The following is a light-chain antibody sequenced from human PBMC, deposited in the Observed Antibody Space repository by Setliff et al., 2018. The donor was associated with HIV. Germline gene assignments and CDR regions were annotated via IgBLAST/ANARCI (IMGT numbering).Light chain of an antibody. CDR2: EVS. CDR3: TSYTSSFTYV. Sequence: QSALTQPASVSGSPGQSITISCTGTSSDVGIYNYVSWYQQHPGKAPKLMIYEVSKRPSGVSNRFSGSKSGNTASLTISGLQAEDEADYYCTSYTSSFTYVFGSGTKVTVL. V-gene: IGLV2-14*01. CDR1: SSDVGIYNY. J-gene: IGLJ1*01.